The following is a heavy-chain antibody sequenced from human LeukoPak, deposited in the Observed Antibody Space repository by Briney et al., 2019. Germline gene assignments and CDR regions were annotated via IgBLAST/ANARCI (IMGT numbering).Heavy chain of an antibody. V-gene: IGHV5-51*01. CDR3: ARLSDGYNDF. D-gene: IGHD5-24*01. CDR2: IYPGDSDT. J-gene: IGHJ4*02. CDR1: GYRFGNYW. Sequence: GESLKISCKGSGYRFGNYWIAWVRQMPGKGLESMGIIYPGDSDTRYSPSFQGQVTFSADKSISTAYLQWSSLKASDTAMYYCARLSDGYNDFWGQGPLVPVSS.